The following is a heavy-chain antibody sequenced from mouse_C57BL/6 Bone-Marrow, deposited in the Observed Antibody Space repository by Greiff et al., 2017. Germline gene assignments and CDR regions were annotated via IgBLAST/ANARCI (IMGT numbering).Heavy chain of an antibody. D-gene: IGHD2-1*01. Sequence: EVKLVESEGGLVQPGSSMKLSCTASGFTFSDYYMAWVRQVPEKGLEWVANINYDGSSTYYLDSLKSRFIISRDNAKNILYLQMSSLKSEDTATYYCARVHYGIDYWGQGTTLTVSS. J-gene: IGHJ2*01. CDR1: GFTFSDYY. CDR2: INYDGSST. CDR3: ARVHYGIDY. V-gene: IGHV5-16*01.